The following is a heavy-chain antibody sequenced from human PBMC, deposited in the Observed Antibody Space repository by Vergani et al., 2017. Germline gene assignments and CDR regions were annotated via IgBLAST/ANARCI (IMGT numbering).Heavy chain of an antibody. J-gene: IGHJ3*02. Sequence: EVQLLESGGDLVQPGGSLRLSCAASGFTFIMHAMSWVRQALGKGLEWVSTLSASDRRTHYADSVKGRFSISRDNSKNTLFLHMNSLRPEDTAVYYCAKVGRSEVAGTFGAFDIWGQGTTVTVSS. CDR1: GFTFIMHA. V-gene: IGHV3-23*01. CDR2: LSASDRRT. D-gene: IGHD6-19*01. CDR3: AKVGRSEVAGTFGAFDI.